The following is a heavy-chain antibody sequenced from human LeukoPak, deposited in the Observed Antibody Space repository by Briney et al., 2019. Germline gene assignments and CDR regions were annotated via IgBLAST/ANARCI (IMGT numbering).Heavy chain of an antibody. D-gene: IGHD1-1*01. Sequence: SETLSLTCTVSGGSISSYYWSWIRQPPGEGLEWIGYISNSGGTKYNPSLKSRGTISVDAFKNQLSLKLSSVTAADTAVYHCVRLQPNSGQWAFDIWGQGTMVTVSS. CDR3: VRLQPNSGQWAFDI. CDR2: ISNSGGT. V-gene: IGHV4-59*01. CDR1: GGSISSYY. J-gene: IGHJ3*02.